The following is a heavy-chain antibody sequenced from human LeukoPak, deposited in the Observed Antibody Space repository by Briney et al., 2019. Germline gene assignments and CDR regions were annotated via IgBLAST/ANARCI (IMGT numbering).Heavy chain of an antibody. D-gene: IGHD5-12*01. CDR3: AKAVGGPVATNAFDI. J-gene: IGHJ3*02. CDR1: GFTFDDYA. CDR2: ISWNSGSI. Sequence: GRSLRLSCAASGFTFDDYAMHWVRQAPGKGLEWVSGISWNSGSIGYADSVKGRFTISRDNAKNSLYLQMNSLRAEDTAVYYCAKAVGGPVATNAFDIWGQGTMVTVSS. V-gene: IGHV3-9*01.